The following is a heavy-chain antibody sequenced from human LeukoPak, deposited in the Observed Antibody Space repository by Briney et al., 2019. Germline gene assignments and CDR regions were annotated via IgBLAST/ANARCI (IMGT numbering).Heavy chain of an antibody. CDR1: GYTFTGYY. CDR3: ARDGSSGWDYFDY. Sequence: ASVKVSCKASGYTFTGYYMHWVRRAPGQGLEWMGWINPNSGGTNYAQKFQGRVTMTRDTSISTAYMELSRLRSDDTAVYYCARDGSSGWDYFDYWGQGTLVTVSS. V-gene: IGHV1-2*02. J-gene: IGHJ4*02. CDR2: INPNSGGT. D-gene: IGHD6-19*01.